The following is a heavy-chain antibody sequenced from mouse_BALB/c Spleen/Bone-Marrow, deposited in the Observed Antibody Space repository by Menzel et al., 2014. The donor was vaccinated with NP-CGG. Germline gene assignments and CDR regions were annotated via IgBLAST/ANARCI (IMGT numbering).Heavy chain of an antibody. CDR1: GFAFSSYD. CDR2: ISSGGSYT. D-gene: IGHD1-2*01. CDR3: ARLLRLRYFDY. V-gene: IGHV5-9*02. J-gene: IGHJ2*01. Sequence: EVKLMESGGGLVKPGGSLKLPCAASGFAFSSYDMSWVRQTPEKRLEWVAAISSGGSYTYYPDSVKGRFTISRDNARNTLYLQMSSLRSEDTALYYCARLLRLRYFDYWGQGTTLTVSS.